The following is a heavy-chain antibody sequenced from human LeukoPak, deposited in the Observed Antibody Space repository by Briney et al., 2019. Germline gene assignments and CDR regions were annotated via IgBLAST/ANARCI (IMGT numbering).Heavy chain of an antibody. CDR2: ITSSSGTM. CDR1: GFTFSDYS. J-gene: IGHJ4*02. V-gene: IGHV3-48*01. Sequence: GESLRLSCAASGFTFSDYSMNWVRQAPGKGLEWVSYITSSSGTMFYADSVKGRFTISRDNAKNSLSLQMNSLRAEDTAVYYCAKGSRVVNYFDYWGQGTLVTVFS. CDR3: AKGSRVVNYFDY. D-gene: IGHD2-21*01.